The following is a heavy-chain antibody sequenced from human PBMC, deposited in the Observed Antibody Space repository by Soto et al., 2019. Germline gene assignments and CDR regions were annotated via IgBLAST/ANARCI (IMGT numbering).Heavy chain of an antibody. J-gene: IGHJ3*02. CDR2: IIPIFGTA. V-gene: IGHV1-69*13. D-gene: IGHD3-22*01. CDR1: GGTFSSYA. Sequence: ASVKVSCKASGGTFSSYAISWVRQAPGQGLEWMGGIIPIFGTANYAQKFQGRVTITADESTSTAYMELSSLRSEDTAVYYCARAGYDSSGYSLRAFDIWGQGTMVTVSS. CDR3: ARAGYDSSGYSLRAFDI.